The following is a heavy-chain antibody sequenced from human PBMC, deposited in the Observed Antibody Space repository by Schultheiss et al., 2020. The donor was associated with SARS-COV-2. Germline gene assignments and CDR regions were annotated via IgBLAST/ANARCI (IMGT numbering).Heavy chain of an antibody. CDR3: ARRDGYKTFDY. V-gene: IGHV3-30*03. Sequence: GGSLRLSCAASGFTFSSYGMHWVRQAPGKGLEWVAVISYDGSNKYYADSVKGRFTISRDNSKNTLYLQMNSLRAEDTAVYYCARRDGYKTFDYWGQGTLVTVSS. J-gene: IGHJ4*02. D-gene: IGHD5-24*01. CDR2: ISYDGSNK. CDR1: GFTFSSYG.